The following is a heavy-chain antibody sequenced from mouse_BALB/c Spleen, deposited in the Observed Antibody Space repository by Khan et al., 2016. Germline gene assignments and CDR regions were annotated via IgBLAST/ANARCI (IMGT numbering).Heavy chain of an antibody. CDR1: EYTFTNYG. D-gene: IGHD2-13*01. V-gene: IGHV9-3*02. CDR3: ARTGDYPYYAMDD. Sequence: QIQLVQSGPELKKPGETVKISCKASEYTFTNYGMNCVKQAPGKGLKWMGWINTTTGEPTYAEEFTGRFTFSLEASASTAYLHINNLQIEYSATYFSARTGDYPYYAMDDRGQGTSVTVSS. CDR2: INTTTGEP. J-gene: IGHJ4*01.